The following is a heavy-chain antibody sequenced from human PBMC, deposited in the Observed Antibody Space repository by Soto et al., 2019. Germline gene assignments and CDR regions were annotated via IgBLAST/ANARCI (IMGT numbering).Heavy chain of an antibody. V-gene: IGHV1-69*01. CDR2: VIPVFQTA. CDR1: GGLFSSYP. CDR3: ARGGIGYTWFIEF. D-gene: IGHD3-22*01. J-gene: IGHJ4*02. Sequence: QAQLVQSGAEVKKPGSSVKVSCKASGGLFSSYPISWVRQVPGQGLEWMGGVIPVFQTAYYTQRFQGRVTITADESTNTAYMELSSLRSEDTAIYYSARGGIGYTWFIEFWGQGTLVTVSS.